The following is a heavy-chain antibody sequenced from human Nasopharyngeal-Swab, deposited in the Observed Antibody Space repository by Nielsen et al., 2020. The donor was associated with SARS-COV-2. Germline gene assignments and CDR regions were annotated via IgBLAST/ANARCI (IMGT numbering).Heavy chain of an antibody. CDR2: IIPILGIA. CDR3: ARHGVRGAGGWFYYFDY. D-gene: IGHD6-19*01. V-gene: IGHV1-69*04. J-gene: IGHJ4*02. Sequence: SVKVSCKASGGTFSSYAISWVRQAPGQGLEWMGRIIPILGIANYAQKFQGRVTITADKSTSTAYLQWSSLKASDTAMYYCARHGVRGAGGWFYYFDYWGQGTLVTVSS. CDR1: GGTFSSYA.